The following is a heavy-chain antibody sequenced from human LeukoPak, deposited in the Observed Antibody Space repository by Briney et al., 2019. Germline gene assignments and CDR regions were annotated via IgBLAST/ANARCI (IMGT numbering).Heavy chain of an antibody. CDR3: AMSIVVKTAGYDAFDM. V-gene: IGHV3-21*01. CDR1: GFSFSSYN. D-gene: IGHD2-21*02. J-gene: IGHJ3*02. Sequence: GGSLRLSCAASGFSFSSYNMNWVRQAPGKGLEWVSIISSSSNYIYYADSVKGRFTISRDNAKKSLYLQMNSLRAEDTAVYYWAMSIVVKTAGYDAFDMWGQGTMVTVSP. CDR2: ISSSSNYI.